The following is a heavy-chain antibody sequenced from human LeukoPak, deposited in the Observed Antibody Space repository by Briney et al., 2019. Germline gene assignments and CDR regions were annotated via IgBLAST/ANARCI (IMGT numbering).Heavy chain of an antibody. CDR2: ISGSGDST. CDR3: AKLSGSYYLPLDY. CDR1: GFTFGNYA. V-gene: IGHV3-23*01. Sequence: GGSLRLSCAASGFTFGNYAMSWVRQAPGKGLEWVSVISGSGDSTYYADSVKGRFTISRDNSKNTLNLQMNSPRVVDTAVYYCAKLSGSYYLPLDYWGQGTLVTVSS. D-gene: IGHD1-26*01. J-gene: IGHJ4*02.